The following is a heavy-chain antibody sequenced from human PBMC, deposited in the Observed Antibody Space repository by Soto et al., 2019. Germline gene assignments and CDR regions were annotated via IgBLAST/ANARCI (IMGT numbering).Heavy chain of an antibody. Sequence: ASVKVSCKVPGYTLTELSMHWVRQAPGKGLEWMGGFDPEDGETIYAQKFQGRVTMTEDTSTDTAYMELSSLRSEDTAVYYCATENRHNWNYGGFDPWGQGTLLTVSS. CDR1: GYTLTELS. CDR3: ATENRHNWNYGGFDP. CDR2: FDPEDGET. V-gene: IGHV1-24*01. D-gene: IGHD1-7*01. J-gene: IGHJ5*02.